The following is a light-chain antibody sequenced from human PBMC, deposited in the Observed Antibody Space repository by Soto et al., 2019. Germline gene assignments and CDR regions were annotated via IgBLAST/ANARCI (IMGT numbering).Light chain of an antibody. J-gene: IGKJ4*01. V-gene: IGKV1-5*03. CDR2: EAS. Sequence: DIQMTQSPSTLSASAGDRVTITCRASQSISSWLAWYQQKPGKAPKLLIHEASSLESGVPSRFSGSGSATEFTLTISTLQPDDFATYYCQQYKSYPLTFGGGTKVEIK. CDR1: QSISSW. CDR3: QQYKSYPLT.